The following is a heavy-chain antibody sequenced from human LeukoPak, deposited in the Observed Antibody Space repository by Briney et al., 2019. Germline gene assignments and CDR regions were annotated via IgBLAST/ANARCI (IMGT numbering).Heavy chain of an antibody. CDR1: GGTFSSYA. Sequence: SVNVSCKASGGTFSSYAISWVRQAPGQGLEWMGGIIPIFGTANYAQKFQGRVTITADESTSTAYMELSSLRSEDTAVYYCAADGDIVVVPADPYYYYGMDVWGKGTTVTVSS. V-gene: IGHV1-69*13. J-gene: IGHJ6*04. CDR3: AADGDIVVVPADPYYYYGMDV. D-gene: IGHD2-2*01. CDR2: IIPIFGTA.